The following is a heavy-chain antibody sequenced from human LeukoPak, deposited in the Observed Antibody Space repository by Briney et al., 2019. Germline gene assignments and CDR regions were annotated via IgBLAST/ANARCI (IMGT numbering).Heavy chain of an antibody. J-gene: IGHJ4*02. CDR1: XFTXXXYA. CDR3: AKDLGYSSSWPSFDY. CDR2: ISWNSGSI. D-gene: IGHD6-13*01. V-gene: IGHV3-9*01. Sequence: XFTXXXYAMHWVRQAPGKGLEWVSGISWNSGSIGYADSVKGRFTISRDNAKNSLYLQMNSLRAEDTALYYCAKDLGYSSSWPSFDYWGQGTLVSVYS.